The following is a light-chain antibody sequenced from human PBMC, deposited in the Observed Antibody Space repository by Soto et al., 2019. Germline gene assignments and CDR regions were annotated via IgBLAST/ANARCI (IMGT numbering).Light chain of an antibody. V-gene: IGKV1-39*01. CDR3: QQRYSTPRT. J-gene: IGKJ1*01. CDR1: QSISSY. Sequence: DIQMTQSPSSLSASVGDRVTITCRASQSISSYLNWYQQKPGKVPKLLIYAASSLQSGVPSRFSGSGSGTDFTLTISSLQPEAFATYYCQQRYSTPRTFGQGTKVEIK. CDR2: AAS.